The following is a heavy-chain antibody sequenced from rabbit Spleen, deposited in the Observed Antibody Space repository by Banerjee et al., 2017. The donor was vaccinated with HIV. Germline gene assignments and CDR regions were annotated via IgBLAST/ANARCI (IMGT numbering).Heavy chain of an antibody. CDR3: ARDLASVVGWNFGL. D-gene: IGHD3-1*01. J-gene: IGHJ4*01. CDR2: INTYTGKP. V-gene: IGHV1S45*01. Sequence: QEQLVESGGGLVQPEGSLTLTCTASGFSFGDRDVMCWVRQAPGKGLQWIACINTYTGKPVYATWAKGRFTISRTSSTTVTLQMTSLTAADTATYFCARDLASVVGWNFGLWGPGTLVTVS. CDR1: GFSFGDRDV.